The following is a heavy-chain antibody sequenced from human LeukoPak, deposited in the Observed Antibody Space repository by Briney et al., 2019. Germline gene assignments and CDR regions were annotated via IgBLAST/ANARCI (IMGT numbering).Heavy chain of an antibody. CDR2: IRSKTNSYAT. J-gene: IGHJ4*02. D-gene: IGHD4-17*01. CDR1: GFTFSGSA. Sequence: PGGSLRLSCAASGFTFSGSAMHWVRQASGKGLEWVGRIRSKTNSYATSYAASVKGRFTISRDDSKNTAYLQMNSLKTEDAAVYYCTRHDGDYVYWGQGTLVTVSS. V-gene: IGHV3-73*01. CDR3: TRHDGDYVY.